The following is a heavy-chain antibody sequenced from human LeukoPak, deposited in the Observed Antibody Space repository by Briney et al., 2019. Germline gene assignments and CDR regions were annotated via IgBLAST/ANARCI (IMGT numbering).Heavy chain of an antibody. CDR3: ARVDILTGYYGFDP. D-gene: IGHD3-9*01. J-gene: IGHJ5*02. Sequence: GGSLRLSCAASGFTFSSYSMNWVRQAPGKGLEWVSSISSSSSYIYYADSVKGRFTISRDNAKNSLYLQMNSLRAEDTAVYYCARVDILTGYYGFDPWGQGSLVTVSS. CDR2: ISSSSSYI. V-gene: IGHV3-21*01. CDR1: GFTFSSYS.